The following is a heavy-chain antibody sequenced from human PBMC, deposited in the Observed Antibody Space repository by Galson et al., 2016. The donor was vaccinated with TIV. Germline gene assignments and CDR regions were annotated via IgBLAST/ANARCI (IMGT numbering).Heavy chain of an antibody. CDR1: GYSFTSYY. J-gene: IGHJ3*02. Sequence: QSGAEVKKPGESLKISCKDSGYSFTSYYIAWVRQMPGKGLEWMGILYPGDSHARYSPSFQGQVTISADKSIRTAYLQWSSLKASDTAIYYCARHPLTRAFDIWGQGTVVTVSS. V-gene: IGHV5-51*01. CDR2: LYPGDSHA. CDR3: ARHPLTRAFDI.